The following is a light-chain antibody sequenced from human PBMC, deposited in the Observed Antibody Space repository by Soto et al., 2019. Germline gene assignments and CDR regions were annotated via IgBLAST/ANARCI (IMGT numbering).Light chain of an antibody. CDR2: EVS. Sequence: QSVLTQPASVSGSPGQSITISCTGTSSDVGGYNYVSWYQQHPGKDPKLMIYEVSNRPSGVSKRFSGSKSGNTASLTNAGLKAEDEAYYYCSSYTRSSHVFGTGTKLTVL. CDR1: SSDVGGYNY. J-gene: IGLJ1*01. V-gene: IGLV2-14*01. CDR3: SSYTRSSHV.